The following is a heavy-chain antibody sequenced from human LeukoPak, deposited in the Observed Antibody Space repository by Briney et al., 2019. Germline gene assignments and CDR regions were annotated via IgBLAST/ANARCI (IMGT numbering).Heavy chain of an antibody. CDR3: ARVPSAGSSWYYFDY. D-gene: IGHD6-13*01. J-gene: IGHJ4*02. Sequence: PGGSLRLSCAASGFTVSSNYMSWVRQAPGKGLEWVSVIYSGGSTYYADSVKGRFTISRDNSKNTLYLQMNSLRAEDTAVYYCARVPSAGSSWYYFDYWGQGTLVTVS. V-gene: IGHV3-66*02. CDR2: IYSGGST. CDR1: GFTVSSNY.